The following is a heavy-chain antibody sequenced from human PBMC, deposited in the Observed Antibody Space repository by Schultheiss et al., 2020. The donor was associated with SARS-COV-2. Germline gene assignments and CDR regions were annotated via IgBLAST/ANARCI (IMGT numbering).Heavy chain of an antibody. CDR3: AKGGQLVGGYFDY. Sequence: GGSLRLSCAASGFTFGSYSMNWVRQAPGKGLEWVSAISGSGGSTYYADSVKGRFTISRDNSKNTLYLQMNSLRAEDTAVYYCAKGGQLVGGYFDYWGQGTLVTVSS. D-gene: IGHD6-6*01. J-gene: IGHJ4*02. V-gene: IGHV3-23*01. CDR1: GFTFGSYS. CDR2: ISGSGGST.